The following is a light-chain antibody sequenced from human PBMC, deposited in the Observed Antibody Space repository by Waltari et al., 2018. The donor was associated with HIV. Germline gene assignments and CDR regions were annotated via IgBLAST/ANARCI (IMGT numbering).Light chain of an antibody. J-gene: IGLJ3*02. CDR2: GNN. Sequence: QSVLTQSPSVSGAPGQRVTVSCTGNSSNIGAGYDVHWYQQLPGTPPKVLIYGNNNRPSGVPDRFSVSKSGTSAYLAISGLQPEDEADYHCQSYDSSLTVVFGGGTKVTVL. CDR3: QSYDSSLTVV. V-gene: IGLV1-40*01. CDR1: SSNIGAGYD.